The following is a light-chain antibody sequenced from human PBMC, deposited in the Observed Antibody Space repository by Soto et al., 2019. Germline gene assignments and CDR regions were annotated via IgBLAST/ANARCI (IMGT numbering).Light chain of an antibody. CDR2: GAS. CDR1: QGIRKN. V-gene: IGKV1-6*01. CDR3: LQDYNYPWT. J-gene: IGKJ1*01. Sequence: AIPLTQSPSSLSASVGDRVTINCRASQGIRKNLGWYQQKPGKAPKLLIYGASSLHSGVPSRFSGSGSGTDFTLTISSLQPEDFATYYCLQDYNYPWTFGRGTKVEIQ.